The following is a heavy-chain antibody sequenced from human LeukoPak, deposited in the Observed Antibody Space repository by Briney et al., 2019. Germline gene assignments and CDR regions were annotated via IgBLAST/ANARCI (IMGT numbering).Heavy chain of an antibody. CDR3: ARVRRDDYYDSSGYDAFDI. V-gene: IGHV1-3*01. J-gene: IGHJ3*02. Sequence: ASVKVSCKASGYTFTSYAMHWVRQAPGQRLEWMGWINAGNGNTKYSQKLQGRVTMTTDTSTSTAYMELRSLRSDDTAVYYCARVRRDDYYDSSGYDAFDIWGQGTMVTVSS. D-gene: IGHD3-22*01. CDR2: INAGNGNT. CDR1: GYTFTSYA.